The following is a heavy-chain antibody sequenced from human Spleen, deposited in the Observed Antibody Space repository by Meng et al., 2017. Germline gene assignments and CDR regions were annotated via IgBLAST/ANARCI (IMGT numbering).Heavy chain of an antibody. J-gene: IGHJ4*02. V-gene: IGHV1-46*01. Sequence: QGRLWQWGAEVKKPGASVKVSCKASGYTFTSYYMHWVRQAPGQGLEWMGIINPSGGSTSYAQKFQGRVTMTRDTSTSTVYMELSSLRSEDTAVHYCARDSRRYSGPKYYFDYWGQGTLVTVSS. CDR1: GYTFTSYY. CDR2: INPSGGST. CDR3: ARDSRRYSGPKYYFDY. D-gene: IGHD5-12*01.